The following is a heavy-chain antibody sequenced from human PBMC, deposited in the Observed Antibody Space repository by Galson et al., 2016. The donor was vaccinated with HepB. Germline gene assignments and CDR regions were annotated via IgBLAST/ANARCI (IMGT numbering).Heavy chain of an antibody. D-gene: IGHD2-15*01. J-gene: IGHJ4*02. CDR3: ASEAGEVVAATPFDS. CDR2: IIPIFGTD. CDR1: GGTFSNYG. Sequence: SVKVSCKASGGTFSNYGISWVRQAPGQGLEWMGGIIPIFGTDYYAQKFQGRVTITADESTSTVYMELSSLRSEDTAVYYCASEAGEVVAATPFDSWGQGTLVTVSS. V-gene: IGHV1-69*13.